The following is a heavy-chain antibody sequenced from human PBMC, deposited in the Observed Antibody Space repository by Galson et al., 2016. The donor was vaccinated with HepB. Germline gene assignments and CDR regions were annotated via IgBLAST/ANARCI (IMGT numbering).Heavy chain of an antibody. CDR1: GGSISSDYY. CDR3: ATGIVVAGKYHYYYMDV. V-gene: IGHV4-39*01. J-gene: IGHJ6*03. D-gene: IGHD6-19*01. Sequence: SETLSLTCIVSGGSISSDYYWGWIRQPPGRGLEWIGSFYSIDNTYYNPSLTSRATISVDTSKNQISLRLNSVTAADTGVYYCATGIVVAGKYHYYYMDVWGRGTTVTVSS. CDR2: FYSIDNT.